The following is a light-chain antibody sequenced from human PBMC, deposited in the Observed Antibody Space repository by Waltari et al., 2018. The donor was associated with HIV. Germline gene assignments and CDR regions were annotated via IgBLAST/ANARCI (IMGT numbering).Light chain of an antibody. CDR3: QSYDSSLSGSWV. Sequence: QSVLTQPPSVSGAPGQRVSISCTGSTSHIGAGYDLHWYHQVPGTAPKLLIFGNTNRPSGVPDRISGSKSGTSASLAISGLRAEDEAYYYCQSYDSSLSGSWVFGGGTKLTVL. CDR2: GNT. CDR1: TSHIGAGYD. J-gene: IGLJ3*02. V-gene: IGLV1-40*01.